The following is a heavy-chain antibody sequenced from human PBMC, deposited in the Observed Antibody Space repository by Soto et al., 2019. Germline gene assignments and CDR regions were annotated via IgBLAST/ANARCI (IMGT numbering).Heavy chain of an antibody. V-gene: IGHV1-58*01. CDR2: IVIGTGNT. Sequence: SVNVSCKASGCTFSSSSVQWVRQARGQRLEWIGWIVIGTGNTNYAQRFQGRVTFTRDMSTSTAYMELSSLRSEDTAVYYCAAVPGDFDCWGQGTLVSVSS. D-gene: IGHD1-1*01. J-gene: IGHJ4*02. CDR1: GCTFSSSS. CDR3: AAVPGDFDC.